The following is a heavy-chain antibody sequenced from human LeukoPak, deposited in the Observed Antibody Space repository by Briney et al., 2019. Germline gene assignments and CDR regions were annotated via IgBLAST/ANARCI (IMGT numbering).Heavy chain of an antibody. D-gene: IGHD2/OR15-2a*01. CDR1: GGSFSGYY. J-gene: IGHJ3*02. CDR2: INHSGST. V-gene: IGHV4-34*01. Sequence: SETLSLTCAVYGGSFSGYYWSWIRQPPGKGLEWIGEINHSGSTNYNPSLKSRVTISVDTSKNQFSLKLSSVTAADTAMYYCARVRTTLGFAFDIWGQGTMVTVSS. CDR3: ARVRTTLGFAFDI.